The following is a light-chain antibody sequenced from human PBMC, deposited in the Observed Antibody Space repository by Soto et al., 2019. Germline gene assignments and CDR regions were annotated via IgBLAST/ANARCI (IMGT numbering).Light chain of an antibody. J-gene: IGKJ5*01. CDR3: QQYGSSIT. Sequence: TQSPSTLSLSPGERATLSCRASQTVSSSLAWYQQKPGQAPRLLIYGASSRATGIPDRFSGSGSGTDFTLTISRLEPEDFAVYYCQQYGSSITFGQGTRLEIK. CDR2: GAS. CDR1: QTVSSS. V-gene: IGKV3-20*01.